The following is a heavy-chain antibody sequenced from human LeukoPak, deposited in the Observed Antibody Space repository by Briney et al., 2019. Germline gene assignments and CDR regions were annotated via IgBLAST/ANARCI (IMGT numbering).Heavy chain of an antibody. J-gene: IGHJ6*03. CDR3: AKDLTYSYYFYMDG. Sequence: GGSLRLSCAASGFTFSSYGVHWVRQAPGKGLEWVAFIRSDGSNEYYGDSVKGRFTISRDNSKNTLYLQMNSLRPEDTAIYYCAKDLTYSYYFYMDGWGKGTTVTVSS. CDR2: IRSDGSNE. V-gene: IGHV3-30*02. CDR1: GFTFSSYG.